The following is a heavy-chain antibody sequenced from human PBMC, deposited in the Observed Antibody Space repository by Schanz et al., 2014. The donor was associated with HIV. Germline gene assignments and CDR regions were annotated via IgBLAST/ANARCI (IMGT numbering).Heavy chain of an antibody. D-gene: IGHD6-13*01. V-gene: IGHV3-15*01. Sequence: VQLQQWGAGLLKPSETLSLTCAVYGGSVSGHYWSWIRQSPGKGLEWVGRIKSKTDGGATDYAAPVKGRFTISRDNSKNTLYLQMNRLKTEDTAVYYCTAVKGYSSSWTTYYYYGMDVWGQGTTVTVSS. CDR3: TAVKGYSSSWTTYYYYGMDV. J-gene: IGHJ6*02. CDR2: IKSKTDGGAT. CDR1: GGSVSGHY.